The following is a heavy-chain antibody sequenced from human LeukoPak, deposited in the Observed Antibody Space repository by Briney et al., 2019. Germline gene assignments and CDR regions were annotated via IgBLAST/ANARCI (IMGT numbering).Heavy chain of an antibody. V-gene: IGHV3-33*01. Sequence: GGSLRLSCAVSGYSFSRHGMNWVRQAPGKGLEWVAAIWYDGSDKYYADSVKGRFTISRDNSKNMLYLQMDSLRAEDTALYYCARLWGAVSGYFDYWGQGTLVTVSS. D-gene: IGHD6-19*01. CDR3: ARLWGAVSGYFDY. CDR1: GYSFSRHG. J-gene: IGHJ4*02. CDR2: IWYDGSDK.